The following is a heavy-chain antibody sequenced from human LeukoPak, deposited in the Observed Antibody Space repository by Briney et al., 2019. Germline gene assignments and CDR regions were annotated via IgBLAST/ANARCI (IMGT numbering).Heavy chain of an antibody. V-gene: IGHV3-9*01. CDR2: ISWNSGSI. Sequence: GGSLRLPCAASGFTFDDYAMHWVRQAPGKGLEWVSGISWNSGSIGYADSVKGRFTISRDNAKNSLYLQMNSLRAEDTALYYCAKASYYDILTGYPNNWFDPWGQGTLVTVSS. D-gene: IGHD3-9*01. CDR1: GFTFDDYA. CDR3: AKASYYDILTGYPNNWFDP. J-gene: IGHJ5*02.